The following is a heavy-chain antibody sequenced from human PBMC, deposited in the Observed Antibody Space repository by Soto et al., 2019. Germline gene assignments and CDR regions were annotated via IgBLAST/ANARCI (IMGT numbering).Heavy chain of an antibody. D-gene: IGHD3-16*01. CDR1: GFNFGAFG. CDR2: ITLSSSYI. J-gene: IGHJ5*02. Sequence: GGSLRLSCGASGFNFGAFGMNWVRQAPGKGLEWVSSITLSSSYIYYADSVKGRFTVSRVNAKNSLYLDMKSLTVDDTAVYYCARDMKSVRFWGTNGFDPWGQGTLVTVSS. V-gene: IGHV3-21*01. CDR3: ARDMKSVRFWGTNGFDP.